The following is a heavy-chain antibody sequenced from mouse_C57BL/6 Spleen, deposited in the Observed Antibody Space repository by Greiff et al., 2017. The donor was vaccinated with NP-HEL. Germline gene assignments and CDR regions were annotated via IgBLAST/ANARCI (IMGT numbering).Heavy chain of an antibody. D-gene: IGHD6-2*01. CDR3: ATRSSSPFDY. CDR1: GYAFPNYL. CDR2: INPGSGGT. J-gene: IGHJ2*01. V-gene: IGHV1-54*01. Sequence: VQLQQSGAELVRPGTSVQVSCKASGYAFPNYLIEWVKQKPGQGLEWIGVINPGSGGTNYNEKFKGKATLTADKSSSTAYMQLSSLTSEDSAVYFCATRSSSPFDYWDQGTPLTVSS.